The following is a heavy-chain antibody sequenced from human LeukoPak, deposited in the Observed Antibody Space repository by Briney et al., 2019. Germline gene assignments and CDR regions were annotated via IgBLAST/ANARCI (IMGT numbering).Heavy chain of an antibody. D-gene: IGHD6-19*01. J-gene: IGHJ4*02. V-gene: IGHV3-23*01. CDR2: ISGSGGST. Sequence: PGGSPRLSCAASGFTFSSYAMSWVRQAPGKGLEWVSAISGSGGSTYYADSVKGRFTISRDNSKNTLYLQMNSLRAEDTAVYYCAKFPGIAVAGTLFDYWGQGTLVTVSS. CDR3: AKFPGIAVAGTLFDY. CDR1: GFTFSSYA.